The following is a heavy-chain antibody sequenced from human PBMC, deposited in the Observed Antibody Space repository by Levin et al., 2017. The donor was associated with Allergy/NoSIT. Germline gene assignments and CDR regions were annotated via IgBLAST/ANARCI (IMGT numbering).Heavy chain of an antibody. CDR3: ARLRHRDLVLVNRKYYFDY. D-gene: IGHD2-8*02. CDR2: IHYSGST. CDR1: GGSISSSTYY. V-gene: IGHV4-39*01. Sequence: TASETLSLTCTVSGGSISSSTYYWGWVRQPPGKGLEWIGNIHYSGSTYYNPSLKSRVAISVDTSKNQFSLKLSSVTAADTGVYYCARLRHRDLVLVNRKYYFDYWGQGTLVIVSS. J-gene: IGHJ4*02.